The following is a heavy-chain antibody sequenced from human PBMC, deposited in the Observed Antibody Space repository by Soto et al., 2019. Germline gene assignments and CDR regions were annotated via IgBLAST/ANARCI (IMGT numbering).Heavy chain of an antibody. CDR3: ATAGKTYYDFWSGYSKHYYYYYGMDV. CDR1: GGSISSSSYY. D-gene: IGHD3-3*01. CDR2: IYYSGST. V-gene: IGHV4-39*01. J-gene: IGHJ6*02. Sequence: QLQLQESGPGLVKPSETLSLTCTVSGGSISSSSYYWGWIRQPPGKGLEWIGSIYYSGSTYYNPSLKRRVTISVDTSKNQFYLKLSSVTAADTAVYYCATAGKTYYDFWSGYSKHYYYYYGMDVWGQGTTVTVSS.